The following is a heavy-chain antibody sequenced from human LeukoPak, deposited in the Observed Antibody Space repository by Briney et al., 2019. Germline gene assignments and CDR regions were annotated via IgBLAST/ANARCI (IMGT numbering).Heavy chain of an antibody. D-gene: IGHD6-19*01. CDR3: ARDHAMAVAGLIDY. J-gene: IGHJ4*02. CDR2: IKEDGSDK. Sequence: PGGSLRLSCAASGVIFSRYWMTWVRQAPGKGLEWLANIKEDGSDKYYVDSVEGRFTISRDNAKNSLYLQMNSLRAEDTAVYYCARDHAMAVAGLIDYWGQGTLVTVSS. V-gene: IGHV3-7*01. CDR1: GVIFSRYW.